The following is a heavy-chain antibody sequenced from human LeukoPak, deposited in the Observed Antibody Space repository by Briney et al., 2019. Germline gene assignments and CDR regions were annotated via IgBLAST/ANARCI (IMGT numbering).Heavy chain of an antibody. Sequence: PSETLSLTCTVSGGSISSYYWSWIRQPPGKGLEWIGYIYYSGSTNYNPSLKSRVTISVDTSKNQFSLKLSSVTAADTAVYYCARGDGYYDILTGYYHDAFDIWGQGTMVTVSS. V-gene: IGHV4-59*01. J-gene: IGHJ3*02. CDR2: IYYSGST. CDR1: GGSISSYY. D-gene: IGHD3-9*01. CDR3: ARGDGYYDILTGYYHDAFDI.